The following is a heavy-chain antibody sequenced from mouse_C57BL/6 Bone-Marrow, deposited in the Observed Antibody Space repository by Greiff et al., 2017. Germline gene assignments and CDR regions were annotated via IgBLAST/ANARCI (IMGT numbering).Heavy chain of an antibody. CDR3: ARDGGIYYGLNWYFDV. CDR2: ISYDGSN. J-gene: IGHJ1*03. Sequence: EVQLQESGPGLVKPSQSLSLTCSVTGYSITSGYYWNWIRQFPGNKLEWMGYISYDGSNNYNPSLKNRISITRDTSKNQFFLTLNSVTTEDTATYYCARDGGIYYGLNWYFDVWGTGTTVTVSS. D-gene: IGHD2-1*01. V-gene: IGHV3-6*01. CDR1: GYSITSGYY.